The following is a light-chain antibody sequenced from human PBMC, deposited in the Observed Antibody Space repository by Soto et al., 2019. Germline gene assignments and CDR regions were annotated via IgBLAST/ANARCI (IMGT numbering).Light chain of an antibody. CDR1: QSVSNN. V-gene: IGKV3-15*01. CDR2: GAS. Sequence: ETVMTQSPATLSVSPGERATLSCRASQSVSNNLAWYQQKPGQAPRLLIYGASTRATGIPARFSGSGSGTDFTLTITSLQSEDFAVYYCQQYNEWYTFGQGTKLEIK. J-gene: IGKJ2*01. CDR3: QQYNEWYT.